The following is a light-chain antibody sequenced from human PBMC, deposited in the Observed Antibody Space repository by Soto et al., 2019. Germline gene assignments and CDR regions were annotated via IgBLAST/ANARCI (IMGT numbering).Light chain of an antibody. CDR3: QEYNDWPPWT. J-gene: IGKJ1*01. Sequence: EIVLTQSPATLSLSPGARATLSCRASQSVSSYLAWYQQKPGQAPRLLIYDASNRATGIPARFSGSGSGTGFTLTISSLQSEDFAVYYCQEYNDWPPWTFGQGTKVDIK. CDR1: QSVSSY. CDR2: DAS. V-gene: IGKV3-11*01.